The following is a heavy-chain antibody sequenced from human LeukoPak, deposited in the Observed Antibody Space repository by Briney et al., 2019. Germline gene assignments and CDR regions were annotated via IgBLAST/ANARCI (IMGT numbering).Heavy chain of an antibody. J-gene: IGHJ4*02. CDR2: YSGGST. D-gene: IGHD1-26*01. V-gene: IGHV3-53*01. CDR3: ARGGAPTFVGFDY. Sequence: GGSLRLSCAASGFTVSSNYMNWVRQAPGKGLEWVSVYSGGSTYYADSVKGRFTISRDNAKNSLYLQMNSLRAEDTAVYYCARGGAPTFVGFDYWGQGTLVTVSS. CDR1: GFTVSSNY.